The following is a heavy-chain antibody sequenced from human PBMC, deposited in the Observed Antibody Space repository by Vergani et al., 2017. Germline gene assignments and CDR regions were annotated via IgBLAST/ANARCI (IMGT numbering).Heavy chain of an antibody. J-gene: IGHJ6*02. Sequence: QVQLVQSGAEVKKPGSSVKVSCKASGGTFSSYAISWVRQAPGQGLEWMGGIIPIFGTANYAQKFQGRVTITADKSTSTAYMELSSLRSEDTAVYYCARQGMDCTNGVCFGSYYYYGMDVWGQGTTVTVSS. CDR1: GGTFSSYA. CDR2: IIPIFGTA. CDR3: ARQGMDCTNGVCFGSYYYYGMDV. V-gene: IGHV1-69*06. D-gene: IGHD2-8*01.